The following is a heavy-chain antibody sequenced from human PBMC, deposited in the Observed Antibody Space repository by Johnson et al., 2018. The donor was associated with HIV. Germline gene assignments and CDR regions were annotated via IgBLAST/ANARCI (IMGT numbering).Heavy chain of an antibody. CDR1: AFTFSSYA. CDR2: MSSDGSIT. Sequence: QMLLVESGGGVVQPGRSLRLSCAASAFTFSSYAMHWVRPAPGKGLEWVAVMSSDGSITYYADSVRGRFTISRDNSKNTLYLQMKSLSPEDTAVYFCAVTSIAGRPKWQDVFDIWGQGTMVTVSS. J-gene: IGHJ3*02. V-gene: IGHV3-30*03. CDR3: AVTSIAGRPKWQDVFDI. D-gene: IGHD6-6*01.